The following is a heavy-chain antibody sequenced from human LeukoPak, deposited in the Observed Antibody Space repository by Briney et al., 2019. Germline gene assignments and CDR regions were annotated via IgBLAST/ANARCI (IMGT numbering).Heavy chain of an antibody. V-gene: IGHV4-59*11. CDR1: GGSISSHY. CDR2: IYYSGST. D-gene: IGHD1-14*01. Sequence: PSETLSLTCTVSGGSISSHYWSWIRQPPGKGLEWIGYIYYSGSTNYNPSLKSRVTISVDTSKNQFSLKLSSVTAADTAVYYCARDSNRPRGAFDIWGQGTMVTVSS. CDR3: ARDSNRPRGAFDI. J-gene: IGHJ3*02.